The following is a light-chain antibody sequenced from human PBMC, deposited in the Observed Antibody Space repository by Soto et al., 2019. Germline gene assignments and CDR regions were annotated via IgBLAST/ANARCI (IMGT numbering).Light chain of an antibody. Sequence: DIQMTQSPSSLSASVGDRVTITCQASQDISNYLNWYQQKPGKAPKLLIYDASNLETGVPSRFSGSGSGTDFTFHISSLQPEDIATYYCQQYDNLLTFGPGTKVDIK. V-gene: IGKV1-33*01. CDR3: QQYDNLLT. J-gene: IGKJ3*01. CDR2: DAS. CDR1: QDISNY.